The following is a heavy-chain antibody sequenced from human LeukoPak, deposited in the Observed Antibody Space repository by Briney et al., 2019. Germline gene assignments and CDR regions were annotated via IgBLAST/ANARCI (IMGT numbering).Heavy chain of an antibody. CDR1: GGSLSSYY. D-gene: IGHD3-22*01. V-gene: IGHV4-59*08. J-gene: IGHJ3*02. CDR3: ASYSTYYYDSSGLGAFDI. CDR2: IYYSGST. Sequence: SETLSLTCTVSGGSLSSYYWSWIRQPPGKGLEWIGYIYYSGSTNYNPSLKSRVTISVDTSKNQFSLKLSSVTAADAAVYYCASYSTYYYDSSGLGAFDIWGQGTMGTVSS.